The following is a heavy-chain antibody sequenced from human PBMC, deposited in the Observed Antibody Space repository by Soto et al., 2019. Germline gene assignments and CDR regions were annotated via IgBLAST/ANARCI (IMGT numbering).Heavy chain of an antibody. CDR1: GGSISSSSYY. V-gene: IGHV4-39*01. D-gene: IGHD3-16*01. CDR3: ARLGDPHYYYYYMDG. Sequence: QLQLQESGPGLVKPSETLSLTCTVSGGSISSSSYYWVWIRQPPGQGLEWIGSIYYSGRTYYNPSLKSRVIITVDTSKNQFSLKLSSVTAADTAVYYCARLGDPHYYYYYMDGWGKGTTVTVSS. CDR2: IYYSGRT. J-gene: IGHJ6*03.